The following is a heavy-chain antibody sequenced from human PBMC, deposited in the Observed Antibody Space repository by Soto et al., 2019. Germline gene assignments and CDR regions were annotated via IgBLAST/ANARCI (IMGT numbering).Heavy chain of an antibody. CDR3: ARAPTVTTALDAFDI. CDR2: FYYSGST. V-gene: IGHV4-31*03. CDR1: GGSISSGGYY. Sequence: SETLSLTCTVSGGSISSGGYYWSWIRQHPGKGLEWIGYFYYSGSTYYNPSLKSRVTISVDTSKNQFSLKLSSVTAADTAVYYCARAPTVTTALDAFDIWGQGTMVTVSS. J-gene: IGHJ3*02. D-gene: IGHD4-17*01.